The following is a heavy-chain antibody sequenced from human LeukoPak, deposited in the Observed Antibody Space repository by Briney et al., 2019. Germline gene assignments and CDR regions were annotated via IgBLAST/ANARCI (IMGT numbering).Heavy chain of an antibody. CDR3: ARGRFWGIAAAGP. Sequence: PSETLSLTCAVSGGSISSSNWWSWVRQPPGKGLEWIGEIYHSGSTNYNPSLKSRVTISVDKSKNQFSLKLSSVTAADTAVYYCARGRFWGIAAAGPWGQGTLVTVSS. V-gene: IGHV4-4*02. J-gene: IGHJ5*02. CDR2: IYHSGST. D-gene: IGHD6-13*01. CDR1: GGSISSSNW.